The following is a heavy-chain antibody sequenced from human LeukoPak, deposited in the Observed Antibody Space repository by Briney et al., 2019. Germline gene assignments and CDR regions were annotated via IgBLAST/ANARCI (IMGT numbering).Heavy chain of an antibody. Sequence: SETLSLTCTVSGGSISSYYWSWIRQPPGKGLEWIGYIYYSGSTNYSPSLKSRVTISVDTSKNQFSLKLSSVTAADTAVYYCARVRGAHDAFDIWGQGTMVTVSS. J-gene: IGHJ3*02. V-gene: IGHV4-59*01. CDR3: ARVRGAHDAFDI. D-gene: IGHD4/OR15-4a*01. CDR2: IYYSGST. CDR1: GGSISSYY.